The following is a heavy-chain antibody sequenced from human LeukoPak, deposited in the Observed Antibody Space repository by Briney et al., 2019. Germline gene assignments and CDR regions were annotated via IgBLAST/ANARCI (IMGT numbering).Heavy chain of an antibody. CDR2: IYHSGST. CDR1: GGSISSSNW. CDR3: STSGYYDTTGYAD. D-gene: IGHD3-22*01. J-gene: IGHJ4*02. Sequence: PSETLSLTCAVSGGSISSSNWWSWVRQPPGKGLEWIGEIYHSGSTNYNPSLKSRVTISVDKSKNQFSLKLSSVTAADTAVYYCSTSGYYDTTGYADWGQGTLVTVSS. V-gene: IGHV4-4*02.